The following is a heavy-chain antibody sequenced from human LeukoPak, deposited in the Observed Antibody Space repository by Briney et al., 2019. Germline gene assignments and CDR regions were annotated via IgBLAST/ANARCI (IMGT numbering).Heavy chain of an antibody. CDR3: AGCGGDRAVDY. CDR1: GFTFSSYS. Sequence: PGGSLRLSCAASGFTFSSYSMNWVRQAPGKWLEWVSSITSSSSYIYYADSVKGRFTISRDNAKNSLYLQMNSMSAEDTAVYYCAGCGGDRAVDYLGQGTLVTVSS. V-gene: IGHV3-21*01. D-gene: IGHD2-21*02. CDR2: ITSSSSYI. J-gene: IGHJ4*02.